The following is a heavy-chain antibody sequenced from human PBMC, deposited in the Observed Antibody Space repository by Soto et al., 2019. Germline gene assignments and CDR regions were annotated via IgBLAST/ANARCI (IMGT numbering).Heavy chain of an antibody. D-gene: IGHD2-21*02. J-gene: IGHJ4*02. V-gene: IGHV2-5*02. CDR3: ARRQTYCGGNCYSGFDY. CDR1: GFSLSTSGVG. CDR2: IYWDDDK. Sequence: QITLKESGPTLVKPTQTLTLTCTFSGFSLSTSGVGVGWIRQPPGKALEWLALIYWDDDKRYSPSLKSRLTITKDTSKNQVVLTMTNMDPVDTATYYCARRQTYCGGNCYSGFDYWGRGTLVTVSS.